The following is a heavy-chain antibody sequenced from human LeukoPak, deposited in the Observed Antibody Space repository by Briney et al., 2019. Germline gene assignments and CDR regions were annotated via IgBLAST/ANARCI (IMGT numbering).Heavy chain of an antibody. J-gene: IGHJ4*02. Sequence: PGGSLRLSCAASGFTFSSYWMSWVRQAPGQGLEWVANIKQDGSVIYYVDSVKGRFTISRDNAKNSLYLQMNSLRAEDTAVYYCARVGHILTGFYAYYFDSWGQGTLVTVSS. CDR3: ARVGHILTGFYAYYFDS. CDR1: GFTFSSYW. D-gene: IGHD3-9*01. CDR2: IKQDGSVI. V-gene: IGHV3-7*01.